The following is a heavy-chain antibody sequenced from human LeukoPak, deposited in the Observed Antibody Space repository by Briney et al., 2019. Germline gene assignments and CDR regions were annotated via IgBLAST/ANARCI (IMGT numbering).Heavy chain of an antibody. CDR1: GGSISGYY. CDR3: ASGGRDGYNFAFDI. V-gene: IGHV4-59*01. J-gene: IGHJ3*02. CDR2: IYYSGST. Sequence: PSETLSLTCTVSGGSISGYYWSWIRQPPGKGLEWIGYIYYSGSTNYNPSLKSRVTISVDTSKNQFSLKLSSVTAADTAVYYCASGGRDGYNFAFDIWGQGTMVTVSS. D-gene: IGHD5-24*01.